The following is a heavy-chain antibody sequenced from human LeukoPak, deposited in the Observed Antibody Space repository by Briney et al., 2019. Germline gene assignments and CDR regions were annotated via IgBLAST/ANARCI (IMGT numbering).Heavy chain of an antibody. J-gene: IGHJ5*02. D-gene: IGHD2-2*01. CDR1: GFTFNSYA. CDR3: AKDYCSSTSCYDALANWFDP. CDR2: ISGSGDST. V-gene: IGHV3-23*01. Sequence: GGSLRLSCAASGFTFNSYAMSWVRQAPGKGLEWVSAISGSGDSTFYADSVKGRFTISRDNSKNTLYLQVNSLRAEDTAIYYCAKDYCSSTSCYDALANWFDPWGQGTLVIVSS.